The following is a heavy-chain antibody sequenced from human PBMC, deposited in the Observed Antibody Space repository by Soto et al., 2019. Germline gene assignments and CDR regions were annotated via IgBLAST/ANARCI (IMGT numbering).Heavy chain of an antibody. Sequence: QVQLQESGPGLLKPSETLSLTCTVSGDSFTNTNWWSWVRQSPGQGLEWIGEIYHSGATNYNPSLKSLLTMSLYKSKTEFSLKLNSVTAADTAVYYCANRSLRRLRFLETHCGQGTLVTVSS. CDR3: ANRSLRRLRFLETH. CDR1: GDSFTNTNW. J-gene: IGHJ4*02. D-gene: IGHD3-3*01. CDR2: IYHSGAT. V-gene: IGHV4-4*02.